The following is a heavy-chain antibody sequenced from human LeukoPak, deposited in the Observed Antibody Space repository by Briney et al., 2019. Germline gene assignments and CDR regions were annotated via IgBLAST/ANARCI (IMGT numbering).Heavy chain of an antibody. CDR2: INHSGST. J-gene: IGHJ4*02. D-gene: IGHD3-9*01. CDR3: ARMGVHYDILTGYRDRTIRY. V-gene: IGHV4-34*01. CDR1: GGSFSGYY. Sequence: PSETLSLTCAVYGGSFSGYYWSWIRQPPGKGLEWIGEINHSGSTNYNPSLKSRVTISVDTSKNQFSLKLSSVTAADTAVYYCARMGVHYDILTGYRDRTIRYWGQGTLVTVSP.